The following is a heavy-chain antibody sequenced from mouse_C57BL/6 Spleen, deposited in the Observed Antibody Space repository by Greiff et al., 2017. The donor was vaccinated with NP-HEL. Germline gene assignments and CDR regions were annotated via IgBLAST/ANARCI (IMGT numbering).Heavy chain of an antibody. CDR3: ARSGHYYGSSDWYFDV. D-gene: IGHD1-1*01. Sequence: VQLQQSGAELVKPGASVKISCKASGYAFRSYWMNWVKQRPGKGLEWIGQIYPGDGDTNYNGKLKGKATLTADKSSSTAYMQLSSLTSEDSAVYFCARSGHYYGSSDWYFDVWGTGTTVTVSS. CDR1: GYAFRSYW. CDR2: IYPGDGDT. J-gene: IGHJ1*03. V-gene: IGHV1-80*01.